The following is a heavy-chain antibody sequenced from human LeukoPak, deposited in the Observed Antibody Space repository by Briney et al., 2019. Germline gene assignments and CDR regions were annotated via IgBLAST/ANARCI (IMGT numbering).Heavy chain of an antibody. V-gene: IGHV1-2*02. J-gene: IGHJ3*02. CDR2: INPNSGGT. Sequence: ASVKVFCKASGYTFTGYYMHWVRQAPGQGLEWMGWINPNSGGTNYAQKFQGRVTMTRDTSISTAYMELSRLRSDDTAVYYCARAYCSSTSCYFRGAFDIWGQGTMVTVSS. CDR1: GYTFTGYY. D-gene: IGHD2-2*01. CDR3: ARAYCSSTSCYFRGAFDI.